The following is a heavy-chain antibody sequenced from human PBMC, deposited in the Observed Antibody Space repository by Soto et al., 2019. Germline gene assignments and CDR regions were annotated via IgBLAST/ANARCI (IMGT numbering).Heavy chain of an antibody. Sequence: SETLSLTCAVSGGSISSSNWWSWVRQPPGKGLEWIGEIYHSGSTNYNPSLKSRVTISVDKSKNQFSLKLSSVTAADTAVYYCARDTVVVTATRYYYYGMDVWGQGTTVTVSS. CDR2: IYHSGST. V-gene: IGHV4-4*02. D-gene: IGHD2-21*02. CDR3: ARDTVVVTATRYYYYGMDV. J-gene: IGHJ6*02. CDR1: GGSISSSNW.